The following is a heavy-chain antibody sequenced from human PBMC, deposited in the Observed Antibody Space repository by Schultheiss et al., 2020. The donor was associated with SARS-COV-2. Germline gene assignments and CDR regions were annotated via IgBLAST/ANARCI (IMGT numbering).Heavy chain of an antibody. V-gene: IGHV4-59*01. CDR1: GGSIRSYY. Sequence: SQTLSLTCSVSGGSIRSYYWNWIRQPPGKGLEWIGYIHYSGSTNYNPSLKSRVTISVDKSKNQFSLKLSSVTAADTAVYYCARDPIGDSSGYLNAFDIWGQGTMVTVSS. CDR2: IHYSGST. J-gene: IGHJ3*02. D-gene: IGHD3-22*01. CDR3: ARDPIGDSSGYLNAFDI.